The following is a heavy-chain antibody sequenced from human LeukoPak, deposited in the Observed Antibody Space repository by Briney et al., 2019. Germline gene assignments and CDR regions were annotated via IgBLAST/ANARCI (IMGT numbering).Heavy chain of an antibody. CDR3: ARAGNSAYYYYGMDV. Sequence: PSKTLSLTCAVSGYSISSGYYWGWIRQPPGKGLEWIGSIYHSGSTYYNPSLKSRVTISVDTSKNQFSLKLSSVTAADTAVYYCARAGNSAYYYYGMDVWGQGTTVTVSS. V-gene: IGHV4-38-2*01. CDR1: GYSISSGYY. CDR2: IYHSGST. J-gene: IGHJ6*02. D-gene: IGHD4-23*01.